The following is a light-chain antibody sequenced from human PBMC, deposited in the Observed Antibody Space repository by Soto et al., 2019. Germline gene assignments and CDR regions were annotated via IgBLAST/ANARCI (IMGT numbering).Light chain of an antibody. Sequence: EIVLTQSPGTLSLSPGERATLSCRASQSVSSSYLAWYQQKPGQAPRLLIYGASSRATGIPDRFSGSGSGPDFTLTITRLEPEDVAVYYCQHYGNAPLTFGGGTRVEIK. CDR3: QHYGNAPLT. CDR1: QSVSSSY. V-gene: IGKV3-20*01. J-gene: IGKJ4*01. CDR2: GAS.